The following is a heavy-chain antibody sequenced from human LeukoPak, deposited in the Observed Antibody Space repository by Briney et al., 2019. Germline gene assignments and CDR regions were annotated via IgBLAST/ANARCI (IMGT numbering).Heavy chain of an antibody. CDR2: INPDSGGT. D-gene: IGHD2/OR15-2a*01. CDR3: ARTFYDTLDSDAFDF. Sequence: ASVNVSCKASVYTFTGYYMHWVRQAPGQGLEWMGWINPDSGGTNNAQKFQGRVTMTRDTSISTAYMELSRLRSDDTAVYYCARTFYDTLDSDAFDFWGQGTMVIVSS. CDR1: VYTFTGYY. J-gene: IGHJ3*01. V-gene: IGHV1-2*02.